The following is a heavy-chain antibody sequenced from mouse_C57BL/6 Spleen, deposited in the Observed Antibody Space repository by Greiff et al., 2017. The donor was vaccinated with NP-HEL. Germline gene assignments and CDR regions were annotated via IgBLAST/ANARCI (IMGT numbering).Heavy chain of an antibody. Sequence: VKLMESGPGLVQPSQSLSITCTVSGFSLTSYGVHWVRQSPGKGLEWLGVIWRGGSTDYNAAFMSRLSITKDNSKSQVFFKMNSLQADDTAIYYCAKNAEPDYDDAMDYWGQGTSVTVSS. V-gene: IGHV2-5*01. J-gene: IGHJ4*01. D-gene: IGHD2-4*01. CDR2: IWRGGST. CDR1: GFSLTSYG. CDR3: AKNAEPDYDDAMDY.